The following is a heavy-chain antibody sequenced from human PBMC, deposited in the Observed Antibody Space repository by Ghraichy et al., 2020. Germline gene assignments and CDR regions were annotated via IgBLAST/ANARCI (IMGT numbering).Heavy chain of an antibody. CDR3: AKWEESLRAFDI. CDR1: DDFITTYY. J-gene: IGHJ3*02. D-gene: IGHD1-26*01. CDR2: IHHNGRT. V-gene: IGHV4-59*01. Sequence: ESLNISCSVSDDFITTYYWNWIRQPPGKGLEWIGYIHHNGRTKSNPSLNSRVIMSVDTSRSLFSLKVTSVSAADTAVYYWAKWEESLRAFDIWGRGTMVAVSS.